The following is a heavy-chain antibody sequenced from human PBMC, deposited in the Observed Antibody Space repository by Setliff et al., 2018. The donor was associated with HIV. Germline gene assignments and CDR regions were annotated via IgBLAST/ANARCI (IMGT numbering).Heavy chain of an antibody. V-gene: IGHV3-23*01. J-gene: IGHJ4*02. CDR2: ISESGANT. Sequence: GGSLRLSCAASGFTFSDYYMSWIRQAPGKGLEWVSGISESGANTYYADSVKGRFTISRDNSKNTLYLQMDSLRAEDTAVYYCAKVPSYWGQGTLVTVSS. CDR1: GFTFSDYY. CDR3: AKVPSY.